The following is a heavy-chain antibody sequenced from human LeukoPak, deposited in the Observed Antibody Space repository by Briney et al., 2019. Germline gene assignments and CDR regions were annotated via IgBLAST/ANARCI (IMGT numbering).Heavy chain of an antibody. D-gene: IGHD7-27*01. CDR1: GYTFTSFD. CDR3: ARGPPNWGMVGY. V-gene: IGHV1-8*01. Sequence: ASVKVSCKASGYTFTSFDFNWVRQATGQGLEWMGWMKSNNGHTGYAQKFQGRVTMTRDTSISTAYMELSSLTFEDTAVYYCARGPPNWGMVGYWGQGALVTVSS. CDR2: MKSNNGHT. J-gene: IGHJ4*02.